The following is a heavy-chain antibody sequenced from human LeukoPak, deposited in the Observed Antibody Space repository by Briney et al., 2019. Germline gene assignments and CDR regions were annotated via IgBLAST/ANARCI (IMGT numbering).Heavy chain of an antibody. CDR3: AKDSDGGKVDFFDC. V-gene: IGHV3-23*01. CDR1: GVTFSSYA. CDR2: ISGGGGNP. D-gene: IGHD4-23*01. J-gene: IGHJ4*02. Sequence: GGSLRLSCAASGVTFSSYAMSWGRETPGKGLEWGSAISGGGGNPYYADSGKGRFTISRDNSKNTLYLQMNSLRAEDTAIYYCAKDSDGGKVDFFDCWGQGTLVSVSS.